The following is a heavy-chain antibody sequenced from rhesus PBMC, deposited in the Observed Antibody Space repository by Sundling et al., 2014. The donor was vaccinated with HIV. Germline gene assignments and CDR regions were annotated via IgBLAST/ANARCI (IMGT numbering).Heavy chain of an antibody. J-gene: IGHJ4*01. CDR3: AREAGGTQFGLVMTYFDY. D-gene: IGHD3-3*01. CDR2: IFGSGSST. Sequence: QLQLQESGPGLVKPSETLSVTCAVSGDSIKRSYWSWIRQAPGKELEWIGYIFGSGSSTNYNPSLKSRVTLSVDTSKNHLSLKLSSVTAADTAVYYCAREAGGTQFGLVMTYFDYWGQGVLVTVSS. V-gene: IGHV4-169*02. CDR1: GDSIKRSY.